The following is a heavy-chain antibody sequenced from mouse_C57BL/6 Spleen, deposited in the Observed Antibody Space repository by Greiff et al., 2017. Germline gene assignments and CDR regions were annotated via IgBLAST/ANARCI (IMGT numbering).Heavy chain of an antibody. Sequence: QVQLQQPGAELVKPGASVKMSCKASGYTFTSYWITWVKQRPGQGLEWIGDIYPGSGSTNYNEKFKSKATLTVDTSSSTAYMHLMRLTSEDSAVYYSARGGSNLGDYFNYWGQGTTLTVSS. CDR2: IYPGSGST. J-gene: IGHJ2*01. CDR1: GYTFTSYW. D-gene: IGHD2-5*01. CDR3: ARGGSNLGDYFNY. V-gene: IGHV1-55*01.